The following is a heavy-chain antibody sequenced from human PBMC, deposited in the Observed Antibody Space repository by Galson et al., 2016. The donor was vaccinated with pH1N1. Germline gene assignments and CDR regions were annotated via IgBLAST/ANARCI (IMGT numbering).Heavy chain of an antibody. CDR2: ISPFFGTP. D-gene: IGHD5-12*01. CDR3: ARSYSGSDRHCYSGMDV. Sequence: SVKVSCKAPGGAFITHTISWVRQAPGQGLEWMGGISPFFGTPNYAQKFQGRVTITADGSTSTAYMQLSSLRSEDTALYYCARSYSGSDRHCYSGMDVWGQGTAVTVSS. V-gene: IGHV1-69*01. CDR1: GGAFITHT. J-gene: IGHJ6*02.